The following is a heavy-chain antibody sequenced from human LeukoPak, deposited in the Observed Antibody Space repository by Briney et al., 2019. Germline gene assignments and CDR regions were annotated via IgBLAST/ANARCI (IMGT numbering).Heavy chain of an antibody. CDR3: ARNISDYYDRSDYYKGYFDY. CDR2: VYYSGST. J-gene: IGHJ4*02. V-gene: IGHV4-39*01. CDR1: GASISSNNHY. Sequence: SETPSLTCTVSGASISSNNHYWAWIRQPPGKGLEWIGSVYYSGSTSFNPALKSRITISVDTSKNQFSLKLISVTAADTAVYYCARNISDYYDRSDYYKGYFDYWGQGTLVTVSS. D-gene: IGHD3-22*01.